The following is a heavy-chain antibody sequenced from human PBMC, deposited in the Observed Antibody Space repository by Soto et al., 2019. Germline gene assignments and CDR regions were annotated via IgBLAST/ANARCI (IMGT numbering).Heavy chain of an antibody. D-gene: IGHD3-22*01. V-gene: IGHV1-69*13. CDR3: ARGPYYYDSSGYPLY. J-gene: IGHJ4*02. CDR2: IIPIFGTA. CDR1: GGTFSSYP. Sequence: SVKVSCKASGGTFSSYPISWVRQAPGQGLEWMGGIIPIFGTANYAQKFQGRVTITADESTSTAYMELSSLRSEDTAVYYCARGPYYYDSSGYPLYWGQGTLVTVS.